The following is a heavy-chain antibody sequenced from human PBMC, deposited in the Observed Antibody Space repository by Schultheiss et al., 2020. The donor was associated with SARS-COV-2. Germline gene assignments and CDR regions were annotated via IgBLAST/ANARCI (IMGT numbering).Heavy chain of an antibody. CDR3: ARVDTAIAKYYYYYYGMDV. CDR1: GFTFSSYE. CDR2: ISSSGSTI. J-gene: IGHJ6*02. Sequence: GGSLRLSCSASGFTFSSYEMNWVRQAPGKGLEWVSYISSSGSTIYYADSVKGRFTISRDNAKNSLYLQMNSLRAEDTAVYYCARVDTAIAKYYYYYYGMDVWGQGTTVTVSS. D-gene: IGHD5-18*01. V-gene: IGHV3-48*03.